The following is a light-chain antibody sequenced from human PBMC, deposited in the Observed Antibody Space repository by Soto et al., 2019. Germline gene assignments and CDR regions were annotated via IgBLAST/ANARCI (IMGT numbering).Light chain of an antibody. V-gene: IGKV1-5*03. CDR2: KAS. CDR1: QSIENS. J-gene: IGKJ4*01. Sequence: DIQTTQSPSTLSASVGDRVTITCRASQSIENSLAWYQQTPGKAPRLLIYKASSLERGVPPRFSGSGSGTEFTLTISSLQPEDFVTYYCQQFDTLVTFGGGTKVDIK. CDR3: QQFDTLVT.